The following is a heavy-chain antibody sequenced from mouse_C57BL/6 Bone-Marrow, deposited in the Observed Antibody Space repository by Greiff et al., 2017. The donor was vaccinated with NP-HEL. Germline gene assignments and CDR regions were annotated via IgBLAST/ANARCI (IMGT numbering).Heavy chain of an antibody. Sequence: EVQLQQSGAELVRPGASVKLSCTASGFNIKDYYMHWVKQRPEQGLEWIGWIDPENGDTEYASKFQGKAPITADTSSNTAYLQLSSLTSEDTAVYYCTTVYYGSSLYAMDYWGQGTSVTVSS. V-gene: IGHV14-4*01. CDR2: IDPENGDT. J-gene: IGHJ4*01. CDR1: GFNIKDYY. CDR3: TTVYYGSSLYAMDY. D-gene: IGHD1-1*01.